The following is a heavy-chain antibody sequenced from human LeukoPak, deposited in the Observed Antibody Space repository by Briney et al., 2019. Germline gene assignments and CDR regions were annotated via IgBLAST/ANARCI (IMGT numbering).Heavy chain of an antibody. D-gene: IGHD3-9*01. V-gene: IGHV1-69*13. J-gene: IGHJ5*02. CDR3: TRDPSVDYDLLSHWFDP. Sequence: SVKVSCKASGGTFNSSGISWVRQAPGQGLEWMGGIISFFGAAHYIQKFQGRLTITADESTSTAYMELSSLTSEDTAVYYCTRDPSVDYDLLSHWFDPWGQGILVTVSS. CDR1: GGTFNSSG. CDR2: IISFFGAA.